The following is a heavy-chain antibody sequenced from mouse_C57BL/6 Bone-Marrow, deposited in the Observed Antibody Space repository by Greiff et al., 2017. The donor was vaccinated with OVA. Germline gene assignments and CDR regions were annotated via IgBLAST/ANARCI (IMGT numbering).Heavy chain of an antibody. D-gene: IGHD1-1*01. Sequence: QVQLQQSGAELARPGASVKLSCKASGYTFTSYGISWVKQRTGQGLEWIGEIYPRSGNTYYNEKFKGKATLTADKSSSTAYMELRRLTSEDSAVYFCARYNYYYGSSHWYFDVWGTGTTVTVSS. J-gene: IGHJ1*03. V-gene: IGHV1-81*01. CDR1: GYTFTSYG. CDR3: ARYNYYYGSSHWYFDV. CDR2: IYPRSGNT.